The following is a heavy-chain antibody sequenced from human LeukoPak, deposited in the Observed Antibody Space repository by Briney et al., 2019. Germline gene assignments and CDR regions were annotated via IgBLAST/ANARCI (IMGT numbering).Heavy chain of an antibody. V-gene: IGHV4-34*01. CDR1: GGSFSGYY. Sequence: KPSETLSLTCAVYGGSFSGYYWSWIRQPPGKGLEWIGEINHSGSTNYNPSLKSRVTISVDTSKNQFSLKLSSVTAADTAVYYCARDAIYCSGGSCYSGAFDIWGQGTMVTVSS. CDR3: ARDAIYCSGGSCYSGAFDI. J-gene: IGHJ3*02. D-gene: IGHD2-15*01. CDR2: INHSGST.